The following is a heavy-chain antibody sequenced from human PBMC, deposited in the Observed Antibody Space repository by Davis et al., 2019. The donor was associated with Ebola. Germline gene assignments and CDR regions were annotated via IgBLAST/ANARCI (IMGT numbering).Heavy chain of an antibody. CDR1: GYFIGTGYY. Sequence: PSETLSLTYAVSGYFIGTGYYWGWIRQSPGKGLEWIGSMHYSGRTNYNPSLSSRVTISVDTSKNQLSLKVTSVTATDTAVYYCARDGLWELLHSFDVWGLGAMVTVSS. CDR3: ARDGLWELLHSFDV. J-gene: IGHJ3*01. V-gene: IGHV4-38-2*02. D-gene: IGHD1-26*01. CDR2: MHYSGRT.